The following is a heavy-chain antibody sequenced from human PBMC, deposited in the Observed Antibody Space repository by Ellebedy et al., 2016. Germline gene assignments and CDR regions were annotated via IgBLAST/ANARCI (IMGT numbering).Heavy chain of an antibody. J-gene: IGHJ6*03. D-gene: IGHD6-19*01. CDR3: ARHRFAGYSSGQPRTDYHYSYFLDV. CDR1: GGSISGYY. Sequence: SETLSLTCTVSGGSISGYYWSWIRQPPGKGLEWIGYIFYSGSTNYNPSLKSRVTISVDTSKNQFSLKLSPVTAADTAVYYCARHRFAGYSSGQPRTDYHYSYFLDVWGKGTTVTVSS. V-gene: IGHV4-59*08. CDR2: IFYSGST.